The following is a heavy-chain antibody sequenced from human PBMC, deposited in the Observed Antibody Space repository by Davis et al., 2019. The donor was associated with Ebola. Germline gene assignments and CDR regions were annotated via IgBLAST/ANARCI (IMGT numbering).Heavy chain of an antibody. Sequence: PGGSLRLSCAASGFTFRSYGMHWVRQAPGKGLEWVAVTSYDGRNKYYADSVKGRFTISRDNSENTLNLQRNSLRAEDTAVYYGAKESKYCTSTTCPPYDYMDVWGKGTTVTVSS. J-gene: IGHJ6*03. CDR1: GFTFRSYG. CDR3: AKESKYCTSTTCPPYDYMDV. V-gene: IGHV3-30*18. D-gene: IGHD2-2*01. CDR2: TSYDGRNK.